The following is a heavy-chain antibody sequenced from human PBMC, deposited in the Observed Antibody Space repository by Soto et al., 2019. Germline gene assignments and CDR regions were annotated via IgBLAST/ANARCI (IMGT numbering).Heavy chain of an antibody. V-gene: IGHV3-33*01. D-gene: IGHD3-10*01. J-gene: IGHJ5*02. CDR3: ARDGKLLWFGEPKRPNWFDP. CDR2: IWYDGSNK. CDR1: GFTFSSYG. Sequence: GGSLRLSCAASGFTFSSYGMHWVRQAPGKGLEWVAVIWYDGSNKYYADSVKGRFTISRDNSKNTLYLQMNSLRAEDTAVYYCARDGKLLWFGEPKRPNWFDPWGQGTLVTVSS.